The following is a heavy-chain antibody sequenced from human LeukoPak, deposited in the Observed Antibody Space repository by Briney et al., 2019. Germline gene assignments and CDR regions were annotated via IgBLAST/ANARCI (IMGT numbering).Heavy chain of an antibody. CDR3: ARGARRYGGDAFDI. D-gene: IGHD1-1*01. J-gene: IGHJ3*02. Sequence: ASVKVSCKASGGAFSSYAISWVRQAPGQGLEWMGRIIPILGIANYAQKLQGRVTMTTDTSTSTAYMELRSLRSDDTAVYYCARGARRYGGDAFDIWGQGTMVTVSS. V-gene: IGHV1-69*04. CDR2: IIPILGIA. CDR1: GGAFSSYA.